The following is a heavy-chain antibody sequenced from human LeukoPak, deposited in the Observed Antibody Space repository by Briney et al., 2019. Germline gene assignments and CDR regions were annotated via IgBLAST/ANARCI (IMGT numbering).Heavy chain of an antibody. CDR1: GYTFTSYD. CDR2: MKPNSGNT. J-gene: IGHJ4*02. D-gene: IGHD2-15*01. Sequence: ASVKVSCKASGYTFTSYDINWVRQATGQGLEWMGWMKPNSGNTGYAQKFQGRVTLTRNTSISTAYMELSRLRSEDTAVYYCARAGGYCGRISCPYYFDYWGQGSLVAVSS. V-gene: IGHV1-8*01. CDR3: ARAGGYCGRISCPYYFDY.